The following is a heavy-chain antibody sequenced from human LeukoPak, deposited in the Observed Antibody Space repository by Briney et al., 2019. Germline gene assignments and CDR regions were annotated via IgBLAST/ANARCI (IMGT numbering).Heavy chain of an antibody. D-gene: IGHD6-19*01. CDR2: ISSSGSTI. J-gene: IGHJ4*02. CDR3: ARGPYSSGWYWVDY. CDR1: GFTFSSYE. Sequence: GGSLRLSCAASGFTFSSYEMNWARQAPGKGLEWVSYISSSGSTIYYADSVKGRFTISRDNAKNSLYLQMNSLRAEDTAVYYCARGPYSSGWYWVDYWGQGTLVTVSS. V-gene: IGHV3-48*03.